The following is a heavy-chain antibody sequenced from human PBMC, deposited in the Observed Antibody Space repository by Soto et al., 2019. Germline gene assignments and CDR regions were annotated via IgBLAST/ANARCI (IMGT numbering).Heavy chain of an antibody. Sequence: PSETLSLTCTVSSGSITSVNSYWSWIRQFPGKGLEWIGYIYYSGSSYYNPSLKGRVTISEDTSKKQFSLKLNSVTAADTAVYYCARGSSGWSSIRLDDWGQGTLVTVSS. CDR3: ARGSSGWSSIRLDD. D-gene: IGHD6-19*01. CDR2: IYYSGSS. J-gene: IGHJ4*02. CDR1: SGSITSVNSY. V-gene: IGHV4-31*03.